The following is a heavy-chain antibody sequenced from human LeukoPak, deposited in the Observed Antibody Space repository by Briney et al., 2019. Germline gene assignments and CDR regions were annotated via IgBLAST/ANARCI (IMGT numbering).Heavy chain of an antibody. J-gene: IGHJ4*02. Sequence: GESLKISCKGSGYSFTSYWISWVRQMPGKGLEWMGRIDPSDSYTNYSPSFQGHVTISADKSLITAYLQWSSLKASDTAMYYCARHDGDVTDFDYWGQGTLVTVSS. D-gene: IGHD5-24*01. V-gene: IGHV5-10-1*01. CDR1: GYSFTSYW. CDR3: ARHDGDVTDFDY. CDR2: IDPSDSYT.